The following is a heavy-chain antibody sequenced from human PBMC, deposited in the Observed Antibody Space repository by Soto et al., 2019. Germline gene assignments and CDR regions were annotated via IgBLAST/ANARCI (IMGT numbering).Heavy chain of an antibody. D-gene: IGHD6-19*01. J-gene: IGHJ4*02. CDR2: IRWQSGSI. V-gene: IGHV3-9*01. CDR1: GFTFDDYA. Sequence: EVQLVESGGGVVQPGRSLRLSCAASGFTFDDYAMHWVLQDPGKGLERVSGIRWQSGSIGDADSVKGRFSISRDNAKNSPYLKMNSLRAEDTALYYCASTDSSGAFDYWGQGTLVTVSS. CDR3: ASTDSSGAFDY.